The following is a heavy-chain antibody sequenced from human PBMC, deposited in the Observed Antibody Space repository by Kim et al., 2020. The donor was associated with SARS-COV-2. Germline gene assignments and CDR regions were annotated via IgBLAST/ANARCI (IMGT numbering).Heavy chain of an antibody. CDR1: GFPFSTAW. CDR2: IKSQIDGGTA. CDR3: TTVGHGDYVNY. V-gene: IGHV3-15*01. J-gene: IGHJ4*01. Sequence: GGSLRLSCGASGFPFSTAWMAWVRQAPGKGLEWIGRIKSQIDGGTADYSAPVRGRFTISRDDSRNMVFLQMFALRADDTGIYYCTTVGHGDYVNYWGQGT. D-gene: IGHD4-17*01.